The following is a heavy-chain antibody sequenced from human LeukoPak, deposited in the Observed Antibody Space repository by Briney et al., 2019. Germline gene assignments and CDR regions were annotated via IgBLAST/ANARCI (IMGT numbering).Heavy chain of an antibody. D-gene: IGHD3-10*01. CDR2: ISGDSKYI. J-gene: IGHJ5*02. Sequence: PGGSLRLSCAGSGFTFSRYTFNWVRQAPGRGLEWVSAISGDSKYIYYTDSVKGRFTISRDNAKNSVFLQMNSLRVEDTAVYYCARGQKGRFNNWFDPWGQGTLVTVSS. CDR1: GFTFSRYT. V-gene: IGHV3-21*04. CDR3: ARGQKGRFNNWFDP.